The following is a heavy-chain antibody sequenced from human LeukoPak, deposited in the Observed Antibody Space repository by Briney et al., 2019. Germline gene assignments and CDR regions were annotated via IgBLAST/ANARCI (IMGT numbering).Heavy chain of an antibody. J-gene: IGHJ6*04. D-gene: IGHD2-15*01. CDR3: ARGLYCSGINCYNGMDV. V-gene: IGHV3-74*01. CDR1: GFTFNSYY. Sequence: PGGSLRLSCAASGFTFNSYYIHWVRQAPGKGLEWVSRTNGDGSSTRYADSVKGRSTISRDNAKNTVYLQMNSLRVEDTAVYSCARGLYCSGINCYNGMDVWGKGSTVTVSS. CDR2: TNGDGSST.